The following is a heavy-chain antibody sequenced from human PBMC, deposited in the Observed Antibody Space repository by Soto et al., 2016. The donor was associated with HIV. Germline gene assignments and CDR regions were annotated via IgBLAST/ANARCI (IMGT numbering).Heavy chain of an antibody. D-gene: IGHD3-10*01. CDR3: ARTQTPLYCGSSDFYYMDV. Sequence: VQLVQSGAEVKKPGSSVKVSCKASGGTFSSYAISWVRQAPGQGLEWLGGIIPIFATPNYAQKFQGRVTITADESTTTAYMELSSLRSEDTAVYYCARTQTPLYCGSSDFYYMDVWGKGTTVTVSS. CDR1: GGTFSSYA. CDR2: IIPIFATP. V-gene: IGHV1-69*12. J-gene: IGHJ6*03.